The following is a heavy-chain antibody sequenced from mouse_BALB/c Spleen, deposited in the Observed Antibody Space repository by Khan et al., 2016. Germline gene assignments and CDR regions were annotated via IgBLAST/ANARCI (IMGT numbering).Heavy chain of an antibody. CDR2: ISSGSSTI. D-gene: IGHD1-1*01. CDR1: GFTFSSFG. J-gene: IGHJ2*01. Sequence: EVELVESGGGLVQPGGSRKLSCAASGFTFSSFGMHWVRQAPAKGLEWVAYISSGSSTIYYADTVKGRFTISRDNPKNTLFLQMTSLRSEDTAMYYCARGTTVDYWGQGTTLTVSS. CDR3: ARGTTVDY. V-gene: IGHV5-17*02.